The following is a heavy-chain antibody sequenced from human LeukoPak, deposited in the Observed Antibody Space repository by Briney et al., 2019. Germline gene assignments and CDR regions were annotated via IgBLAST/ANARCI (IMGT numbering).Heavy chain of an antibody. Sequence: GGSLRLSRAASGFTFSNYWMHWVRQAPGKGLVWVSRVNSDGSSTTYANSVKGRFTISRDNAKNTLYLQMSSLRAEDTAVYYCARGGVTGAPNYYWGQGTLVTVSS. CDR2: VNSDGSST. J-gene: IGHJ4*02. CDR3: ARGGVTGAPNYY. D-gene: IGHD1-20*01. V-gene: IGHV3-74*01. CDR1: GFTFSNYW.